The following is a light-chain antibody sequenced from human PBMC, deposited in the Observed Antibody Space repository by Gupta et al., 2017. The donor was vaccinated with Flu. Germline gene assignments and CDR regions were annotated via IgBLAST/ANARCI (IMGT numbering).Light chain of an antibody. J-gene: IGKJ2*01. V-gene: IGKV1-5*03. CDR3: QQYDTYSGT. CDR2: MAS. Sequence: PSTLSASVGDRVTITCRASQSIRNWLAWYQQKPGKPPNLLIYMASSLESGVPSRFSGSGSGTEFTLTISSLQPEDSATYYCQQYDTYSGTFGQGTKLEIK. CDR1: QSIRNW.